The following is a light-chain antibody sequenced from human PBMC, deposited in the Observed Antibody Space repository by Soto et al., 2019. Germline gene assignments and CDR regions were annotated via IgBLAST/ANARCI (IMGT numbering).Light chain of an antibody. CDR1: QGISSA. CDR2: DAS. CDR3: QQFNNYPL. Sequence: AIQLTQSPSSLSASVGDRVTITCRASQGISSALAWYQQKPGKAPKLLIYDASSLESGVPSRFSGSGSGTDFTLTISILQPEDFATYYCQQFNNYPLFGPGTKVDIK. V-gene: IGKV1D-13*01. J-gene: IGKJ3*01.